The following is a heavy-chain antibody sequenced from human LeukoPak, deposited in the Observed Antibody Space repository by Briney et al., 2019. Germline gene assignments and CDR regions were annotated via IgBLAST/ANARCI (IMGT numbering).Heavy chain of an antibody. CDR1: GFNFSSYS. Sequence: PGGSLRLSCAASGFNFSSYSLNWVRQAPGKGLEWVSYISSSTRRIYYADSVKGRFTISRDNSKNTLYLQMNSLTAEDTAVYYCAREDLASTDYWGQGTLVTVSS. J-gene: IGHJ4*02. CDR2: ISSSTRRI. CDR3: AREDLASTDY. V-gene: IGHV3-48*01.